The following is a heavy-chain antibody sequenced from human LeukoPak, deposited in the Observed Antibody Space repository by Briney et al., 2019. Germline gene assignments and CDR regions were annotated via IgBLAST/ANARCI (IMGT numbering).Heavy chain of an antibody. D-gene: IGHD4-17*01. CDR1: GFTFSSYA. J-gene: IGHJ4*02. Sequence: GGSLRLSCAASGFTFSSYAMTWVRRAPGKGLEWVSSISSSSTYIYYADSVKGRFTISRDNAKNSLYLQMNILRAEDTAVYYCARRYGDFSPDDYWGQGTLVTVSS. CDR3: ARRYGDFSPDDY. V-gene: IGHV3-21*01. CDR2: ISSSSTYI.